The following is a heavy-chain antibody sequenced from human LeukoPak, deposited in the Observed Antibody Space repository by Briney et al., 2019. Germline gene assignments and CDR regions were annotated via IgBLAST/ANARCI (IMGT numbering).Heavy chain of an antibody. J-gene: IGHJ2*01. D-gene: IGHD3-3*02. CDR1: GFTVGTKY. CDR3: ARLGDHFHWNLDL. V-gene: IGHV3-53*01. CDR2: IYSGGNT. Sequence: GGSLRLSRAASGFTVGTKYMNWVRQAPGKGLEWVSIIYSGGNTYYADSVEGRFTISRDTSKNTLSLQMHSLRAEDTVVYFCARLGDHFHWNLDLWGRGTLVTVSS.